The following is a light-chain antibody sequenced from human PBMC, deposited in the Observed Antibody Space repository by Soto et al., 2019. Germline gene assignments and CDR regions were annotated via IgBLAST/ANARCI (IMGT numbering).Light chain of an antibody. Sequence: QSVLTQPASVSGSPGQSSTISCTGTSSDVGDYNYVSWYQQHPGKAPKLIIYGVSNRPSGISNRFSGSKSGNTASLTVSGLQAEDEADYYCSSYTATNTLVFGGGTKVTVL. V-gene: IGLV2-14*01. CDR2: GVS. CDR1: SSDVGDYNY. J-gene: IGLJ2*01. CDR3: SSYTATNTLV.